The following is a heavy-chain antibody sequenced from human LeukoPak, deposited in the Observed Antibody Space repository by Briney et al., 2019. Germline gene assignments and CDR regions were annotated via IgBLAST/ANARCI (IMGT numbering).Heavy chain of an antibody. CDR1: GFTFSSYT. J-gene: IGHJ6*02. CDR3: AREAPTYYYYYGMDV. CDR2: ITTSDGNT. Sequence: GGSLRLSCAASGFTFSSYTMSWVRQAPGKGLEWVSTITTSDGNTYYADSVKGRFTISRDNAKNSLYLQMNSLRAEDTAVYYCAREAPTYYYYYGMDVWGQGTTVTVSS. V-gene: IGHV3-21*01. D-gene: IGHD4-17*01.